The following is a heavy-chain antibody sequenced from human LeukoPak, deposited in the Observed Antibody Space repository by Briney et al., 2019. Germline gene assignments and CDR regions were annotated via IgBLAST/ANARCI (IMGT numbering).Heavy chain of an antibody. D-gene: IGHD3-10*01. CDR3: AYSEGSGNPFDY. J-gene: IGHJ4*02. CDR2: MNPNSGNT. V-gene: IGHV1-8*01. Sequence: ASVKVSCKASGYTFTSYDINWVRQATGQGLAWMGWMNPNSGNTGYAQKFQGRVTMTRNTSISTAYMELSSLRSEDTAVYYCAYSEGSGNPFDYWGQGTLVTVSS. CDR1: GYTFTSYD.